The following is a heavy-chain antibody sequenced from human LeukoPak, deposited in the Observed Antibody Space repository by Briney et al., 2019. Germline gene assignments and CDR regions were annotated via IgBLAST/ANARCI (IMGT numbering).Heavy chain of an antibody. CDR3: ARGRVRPNWFDP. J-gene: IGHJ5*02. CDR2: MNPNSGNT. CDR1: GYTFTRYD. Sequence: GASVKVSCKASGYTFTRYDINWVRQATGQGLEWMGWMNPNSGNTGYAQKFQGRVTMTRNTSISTAYKELSSLRSEDTAVYYCARGRVRPNWFDPWGQGTLVTVSS. V-gene: IGHV1-8*01.